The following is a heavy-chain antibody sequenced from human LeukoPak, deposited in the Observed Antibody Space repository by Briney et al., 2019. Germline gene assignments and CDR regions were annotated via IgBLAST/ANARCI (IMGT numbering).Heavy chain of an antibody. Sequence: GGSLRLSCAASGFTFDAYWMHWVRQAPGKGLMWVSRISSNGGTITYADSVKGRFTMSRENAKTTLLLQMNGLRAEDTAVYYCARGRLSSSGWLTAYWGQGTLVSVSS. D-gene: IGHD6-25*01. CDR3: ARGRLSSSGWLTAY. V-gene: IGHV3-74*01. J-gene: IGHJ4*02. CDR2: ISSNGGTI. CDR1: GFTFDAYW.